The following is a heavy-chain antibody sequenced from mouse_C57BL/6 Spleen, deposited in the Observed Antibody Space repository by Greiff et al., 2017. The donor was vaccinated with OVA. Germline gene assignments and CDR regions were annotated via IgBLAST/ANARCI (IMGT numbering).Heavy chain of an antibody. J-gene: IGHJ4*01. Sequence: VKLMESGPGLVAPSQSLSITCIVSGFSLTSYGVHWVRQPPGKGLEWLVVIWSDGSTTYNSALKSRLSISKDNSKSQVFLKMNSLQTDDTAMYYCARHGVDSSGYDLYYYAMDYWGQGTSVTVSS. D-gene: IGHD3-2*02. V-gene: IGHV2-6-1*01. CDR3: ARHGVDSSGYDLYYYAMDY. CDR1: GFSLTSYG. CDR2: IWSDGST.